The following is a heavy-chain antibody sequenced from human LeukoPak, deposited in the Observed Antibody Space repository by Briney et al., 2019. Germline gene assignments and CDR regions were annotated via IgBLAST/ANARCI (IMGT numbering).Heavy chain of an antibody. CDR1: GGSFSSYY. Sequence: SETLSLTCAVYGGSFSSYYWTWIRQPPGKGLEWIGEINHSGSTNYNPSLKSRVTISVDTSKNQFSLKLSSVTAADTAVYYCARGGAAAQLYYFDYWGQGTLVTVSS. D-gene: IGHD6-13*01. V-gene: IGHV4-34*01. CDR2: INHSGST. J-gene: IGHJ4*02. CDR3: ARGGAAAQLYYFDY.